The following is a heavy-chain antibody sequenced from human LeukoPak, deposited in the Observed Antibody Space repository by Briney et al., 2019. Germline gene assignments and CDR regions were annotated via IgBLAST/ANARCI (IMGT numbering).Heavy chain of an antibody. V-gene: IGHV4-59*08. CDR1: GATISSYY. J-gene: IGHJ3*01. CDR2: IYYSGST. CDR3: ATLGYCSAGSC. D-gene: IGHD2-15*01. Sequence: PSETLSLTCTVSGATISSYYWSWIRQPPEKGLEWIGYIYYSGSTNYNPSLKSRVTISVDTSKNQFSLKLSSVTAADTAVYYCATLGYCSAGSCWGQGTMVTVSS.